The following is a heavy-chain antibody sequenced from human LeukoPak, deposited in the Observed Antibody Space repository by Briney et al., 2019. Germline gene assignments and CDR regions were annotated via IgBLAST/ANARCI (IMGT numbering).Heavy chain of an antibody. CDR2: IFGSGGST. D-gene: IGHD6-19*01. CDR1: GFTFSSYA. V-gene: IGHV3-23*01. CDR3: AKTTTGYSSGRFPGWPVDY. Sequence: GGSLRLSCAASGFTFSSYAMYWVRQAPGKGLEWVSGIFGSGGSTHYADSVKGRFTISRDNSKNTVYLQMNSLRAEDTAVYYCAKTTTGYSSGRFPGWPVDYWGQGALVTVSS. J-gene: IGHJ4*02.